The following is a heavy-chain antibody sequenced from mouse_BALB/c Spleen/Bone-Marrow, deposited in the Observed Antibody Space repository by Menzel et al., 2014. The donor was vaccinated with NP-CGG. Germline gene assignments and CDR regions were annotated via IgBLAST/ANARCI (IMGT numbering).Heavy chain of an antibody. V-gene: IGHV14-3*02. D-gene: IGHD4-1*01. CDR3: ATLTGHFDY. CDR1: GFNITDPY. CDR2: IDPASDNT. J-gene: IGHJ2*01. Sequence: EVQVVESGAELVKPGASVKLSCTASGFNITDPYIHWVKQRPGQGLDWIGRIDPASDNTQYGPKFQGKATLTADASSNTAYLQLSRLTSEDTAVYYCATLTGHFDYWGQGTIRTGSS.